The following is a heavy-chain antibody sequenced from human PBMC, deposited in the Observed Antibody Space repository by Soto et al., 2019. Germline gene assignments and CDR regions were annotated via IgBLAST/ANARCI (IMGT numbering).Heavy chain of an antibody. Sequence: QVQLVQSGAEVKKPGASVKVSCKASGYTFTSYAMHWVRQAPGQRLEWMGWINAGNGNTKYSQKLQGRVTITRDTSASTAYMALSSLRSEDTAVYYCARDQRKGGYSSGPRANTGYGMDVWGQGTTVTVSS. CDR3: ARDQRKGGYSSGPRANTGYGMDV. V-gene: IGHV1-3*01. CDR1: GYTFTSYA. CDR2: INAGNGNT. J-gene: IGHJ6*02. D-gene: IGHD5-18*01.